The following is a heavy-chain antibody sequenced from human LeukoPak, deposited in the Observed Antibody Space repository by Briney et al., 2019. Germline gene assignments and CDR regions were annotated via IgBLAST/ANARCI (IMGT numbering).Heavy chain of an antibody. Sequence: PGGSLRLSCAASGFTFDDYGMSWVRQAPGKGLEWVSGINWNGGSTGYADSVKGRFTISRDNAKNSLYLQMNSLRAEDTALYYCARAGYSYGYWGEDYWGQGTLVTVSS. D-gene: IGHD5-18*01. J-gene: IGHJ4*02. CDR2: INWNGGST. CDR3: ARAGYSYGYWGEDY. V-gene: IGHV3-20*04. CDR1: GFTFDDYG.